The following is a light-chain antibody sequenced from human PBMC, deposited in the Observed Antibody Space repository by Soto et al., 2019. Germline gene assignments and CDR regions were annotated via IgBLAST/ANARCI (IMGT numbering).Light chain of an antibody. V-gene: IGKV1-5*03. CDR1: QTISNW. CDR3: LQYTTSFRT. CDR2: KAS. Sequence: DIQMAQSPSTLSASVGDRVTITCRASQTISNWLAWYQQKAGKAPKLLIYKASTLESEVPSRFSGSGSGTEFTLTISSLQPDDFATYYCLQYTTSFRTFGQGTKVEIK. J-gene: IGKJ1*01.